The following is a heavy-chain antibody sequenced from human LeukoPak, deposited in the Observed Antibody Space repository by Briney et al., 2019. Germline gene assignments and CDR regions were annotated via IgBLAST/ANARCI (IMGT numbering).Heavy chain of an antibody. CDR1: GYTFTGYY. D-gene: IGHD6-19*01. CDR3: ARERHQGIAVAGPFDY. V-gene: IGHV1-2*02. CDR2: INPNSGGT. J-gene: IGHJ4*02. Sequence: ASVKVSCKASGYTFTGYYMHLVRRAPGQGLEWMGWINPNSGGTNYAQKFQGRVTMTRDTSISTAYMELSRLRSDDTAVYYCARERHQGIAVAGPFDYWGQGTLVTVSS.